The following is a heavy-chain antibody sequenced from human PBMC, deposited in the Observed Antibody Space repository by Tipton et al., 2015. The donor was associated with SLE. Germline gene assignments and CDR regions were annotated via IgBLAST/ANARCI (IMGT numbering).Heavy chain of an antibody. CDR1: GASLSSFF. V-gene: IGHV4-34*01. CDR2: INHSGNT. D-gene: IGHD3-9*01. J-gene: IGHJ4*02. Sequence: TLSLTCTVSGASLSSFFWAWIRQPPGKGLEWIGEINHSGNTNFNPSLGSRVTVSVDTSNNQFSLRLSSVTAADTAVYYCARGKRHYDVLTGYYSKPHYFDFWGQGTVVAVSP. CDR3: ARGKRHYDVLTGYYSKPHYFDF.